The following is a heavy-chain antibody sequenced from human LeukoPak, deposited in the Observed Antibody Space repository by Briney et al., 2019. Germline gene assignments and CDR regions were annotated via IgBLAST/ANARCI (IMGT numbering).Heavy chain of an antibody. Sequence: SETLSLTCAVYGGSFSGYYWSWIRQPPGKGLEWIGEINHSGSTNYNPSLKSRVTISVDTSKNQFSLKLSSVTAADTAVYYCARVNIVVVPAAYFGFDPWGQGTLVTVSS. V-gene: IGHV4-34*01. CDR3: ARVNIVVVPAAYFGFDP. CDR1: GGSFSGYY. CDR2: INHSGST. J-gene: IGHJ5*02. D-gene: IGHD2-2*01.